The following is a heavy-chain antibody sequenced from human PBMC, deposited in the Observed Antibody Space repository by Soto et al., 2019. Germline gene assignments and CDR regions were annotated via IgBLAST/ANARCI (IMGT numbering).Heavy chain of an antibody. D-gene: IGHD6-13*01. CDR3: ATGTRRGSSWYGGDEYFQH. CDR1: GFTFSSYW. V-gene: IGHV3-7*01. CDR2: IKQDGSEK. Sequence: EVQLVESGGGLVQPGGSLRLSCAASGFTFSSYWMSWVRQAPGKGLEWVANIKQDGSEKYYVDSVKGRFTISRDNANNSLYLQMNSLRAEDTAVYYCATGTRRGSSWYGGDEYFQHWGQGTLVTVSS. J-gene: IGHJ1*01.